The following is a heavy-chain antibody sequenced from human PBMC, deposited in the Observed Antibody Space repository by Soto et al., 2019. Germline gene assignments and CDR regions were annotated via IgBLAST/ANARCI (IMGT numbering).Heavy chain of an antibody. CDR3: ARGWSPYSSLTIVPTEYFQH. D-gene: IGHD6-13*01. CDR2: INHSGST. J-gene: IGHJ1*01. CDR1: GGSFSGYY. V-gene: IGHV4-34*01. Sequence: SETLSLTCAVYGGSFSGYYWSWIRQPPGKGLEWIGEINHSGSTNYNPSLKSRVTISVDTSKNQFSLKLSSVTAADTAVYYCARGWSPYSSLTIVPTEYFQHWGQGTLVTVSS.